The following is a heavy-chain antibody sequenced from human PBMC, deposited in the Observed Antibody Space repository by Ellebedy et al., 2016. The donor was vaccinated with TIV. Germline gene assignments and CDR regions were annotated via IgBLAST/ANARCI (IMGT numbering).Heavy chain of an antibody. CDR3: ARASRILPIDY. D-gene: IGHD2-15*01. Sequence: MPSETLSLTCTVSCGSISSYFWSWIRQPPGKGLEWIGYIYYSGRTNYNPSLKSRVTISVDTSKNQFSLKLSSLTAADTAVYYCARASRILPIDYWGQGTLVTVSS. CDR2: IYYSGRT. J-gene: IGHJ4*02. V-gene: IGHV4-59*01. CDR1: CGSISSYF.